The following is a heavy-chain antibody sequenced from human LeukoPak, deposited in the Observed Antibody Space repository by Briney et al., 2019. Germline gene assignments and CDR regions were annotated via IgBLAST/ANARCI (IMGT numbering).Heavy chain of an antibody. CDR1: GYTFTGYY. J-gene: IGHJ4*02. Sequence: ASVKVSCKASGYTFTGYYMHWVRQAPGQGLEWMGWINPNSGGTNYAQKFQGWVTMTRDTSISTAYMELSRLRSDDTAVYYCARARAWLRWGLFDYWGQGTLVTVSS. CDR2: INPNSGGT. V-gene: IGHV1-2*04. D-gene: IGHD4-23*01. CDR3: ARARAWLRWGLFDY.